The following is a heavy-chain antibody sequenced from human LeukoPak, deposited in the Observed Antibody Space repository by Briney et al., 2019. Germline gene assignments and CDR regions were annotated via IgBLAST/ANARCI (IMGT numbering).Heavy chain of an antibody. CDR3: ARAKLEPAGTGAFDI. CDR2: IYPHGDP. D-gene: IGHD6-19*01. J-gene: IGHJ3*02. V-gene: IGHV3-23*01. CDR1: GFTFKNYA. Sequence: PAGGSLRLSCTTSGFTFKNYAMTWVRQAPGKGLEWVSAIYPHGDPHYADSVKGRFTISRDNSKNSLYMQMETLRAEDTALYYCARAKLEPAGTGAFDIWGPGTVVAVSS.